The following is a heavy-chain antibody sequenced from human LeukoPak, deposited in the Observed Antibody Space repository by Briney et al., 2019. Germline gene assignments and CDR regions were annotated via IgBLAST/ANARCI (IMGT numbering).Heavy chain of an antibody. J-gene: IGHJ6*03. Sequence: GASVKVSCKASGYTFTSYGISWVRQAPGQGLEWMGWISAYNGNTNYAQKLQGRVTMTTDTSTSTAYMELRSLRSDDTAVYYCARDGRVVPAAMEYYYYMDVWGKGTTVTVSS. CDR2: ISAYNGNT. CDR3: ARDGRVVPAAMEYYYYMDV. D-gene: IGHD2-2*01. CDR1: GYTFTSYG. V-gene: IGHV1-18*01.